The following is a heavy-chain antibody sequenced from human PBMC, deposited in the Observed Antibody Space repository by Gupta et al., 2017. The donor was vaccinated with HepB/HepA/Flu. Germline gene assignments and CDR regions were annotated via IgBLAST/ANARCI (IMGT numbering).Heavy chain of an antibody. D-gene: IGHD3-10*01. CDR3: AKTVIVRGVEILTPFNYYYMDV. CDR2: INHSGST. CDR1: GGSFSAYY. J-gene: IGHJ6*03. Sequence: QVQLQQWGAGLLKPSATLSLTCAVYGGSFSAYYWSWIRQPPGKGLQWIGEINHSGSTNYNPSLKSRVTISVDTSKNQFSLKLSSVTAADTAVYYRAKTVIVRGVEILTPFNYYYMDVWGKGTTVTVSS. V-gene: IGHV4-34*01.